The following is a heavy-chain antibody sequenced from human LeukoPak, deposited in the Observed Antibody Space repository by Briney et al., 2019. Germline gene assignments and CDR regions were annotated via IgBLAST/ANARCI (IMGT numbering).Heavy chain of an antibody. CDR3: ARDAGWELSTRAFDI. J-gene: IGHJ3*02. Sequence: SQTLSLTCTVSGGSISSGGYYWSWIRQPPGKGLEWIGEINHSGSTNYNPSLKSRVTISVDTSKNQFSLKLSSVTAADTAVYYCARDAGWELSTRAFDIWGQGTMVTVSS. D-gene: IGHD1-26*01. CDR2: INHSGST. V-gene: IGHV4-30-2*01. CDR1: GGSISSGGYY.